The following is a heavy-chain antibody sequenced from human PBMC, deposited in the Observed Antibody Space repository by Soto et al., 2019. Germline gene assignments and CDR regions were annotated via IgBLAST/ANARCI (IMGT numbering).Heavy chain of an antibody. CDR1: GGSISSSSYY. Sequence: QLQLQESGPGLVKPSETLSLTCTVSGGSISSSSYYWGWIRQPPGKGLEWIGSIYYSGSTYYNPSLKSRLTMSVDTSKNQFYLQLSSVTAADTAVYYCAIIVIVREARDYWGQGTLVTVSS. CDR2: IYYSGST. J-gene: IGHJ4*02. D-gene: IGHD2-2*01. V-gene: IGHV4-39*01. CDR3: AIIVIVREARDY.